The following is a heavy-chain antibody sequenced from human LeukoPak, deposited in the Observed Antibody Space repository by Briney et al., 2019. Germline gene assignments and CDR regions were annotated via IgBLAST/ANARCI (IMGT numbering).Heavy chain of an antibody. V-gene: IGHV4-39*01. J-gene: IGHJ4*02. D-gene: IGHD4-17*01. CDR3: ARDHGDFVQHD. Sequence: SETLSLTCTVSGDSISSGNFYWGWIRQPPEKELQWIGSIYYNGITHYNPSLESRVTISADTSTNEFSLKLRSVTAADTAMYQCARDHGDFVQHDWGQGTLVTVSS. CDR2: IYYNGIT. CDR1: GDSISSGNFY.